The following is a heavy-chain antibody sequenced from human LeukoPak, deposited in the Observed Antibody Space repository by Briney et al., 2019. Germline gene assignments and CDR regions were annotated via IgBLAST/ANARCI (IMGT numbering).Heavy chain of an antibody. D-gene: IGHD3-10*02. CDR2: IYHSGST. V-gene: IGHV4-38-2*01. J-gene: IGHJ4*02. CDR1: GYSISSGYY. Sequence: SETLSLTCAVSGYSISSGYYWGWIRQPPGKGLEWIGSIYHSGSTYYNPSLKSRVTISVDTSKNQFSLKLSSATAADTAVYYCARHLYDQGVADPFDYWGQGTLVTVSS. CDR3: ARHLYDQGVADPFDY.